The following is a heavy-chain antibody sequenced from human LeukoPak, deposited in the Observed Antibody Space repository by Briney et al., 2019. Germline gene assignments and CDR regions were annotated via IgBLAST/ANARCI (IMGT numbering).Heavy chain of an antibody. CDR1: GGSISTYY. V-gene: IGHV4-59*01. D-gene: IGHD6-6*01. CDR2: IYHSGST. Sequence: PSETLSLTCTVSGGSISTYYWNRIRQSPGKGLEWIGYIYHSGSTNYNPSLQSRVTISVDTSKNQFSLNLNSVTAADTAVYYCARGGAARLHFQNWGRGTLVTVSS. J-gene: IGHJ1*01. CDR3: ARGGAARLHFQN.